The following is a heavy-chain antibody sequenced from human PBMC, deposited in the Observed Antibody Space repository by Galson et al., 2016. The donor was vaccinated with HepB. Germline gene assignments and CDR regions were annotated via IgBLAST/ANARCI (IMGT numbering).Heavy chain of an antibody. V-gene: IGHV1-24*01. CDR2: PDPEDGQT. Sequence: SVKVSCKVSGYTLADLSLHWVRQAPGKGLEWMGGPDPEDGQTAYAQRFQGRLTVTVDTLTDTAYMELTSLKPEDAAVYYCATDRRVDYDYYFEHWGQGTLVTVSS. CDR1: GYTLADLS. CDR3: ATDRRVDYDYYFEH. J-gene: IGHJ4*02. D-gene: IGHD3-16*01.